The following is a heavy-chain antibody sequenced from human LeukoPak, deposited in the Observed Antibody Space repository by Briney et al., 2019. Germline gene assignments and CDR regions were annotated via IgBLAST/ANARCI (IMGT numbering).Heavy chain of an antibody. CDR3: ARDRAYCSGGTCYLRGPDY. D-gene: IGHD2-15*01. Sequence: GGSLRLSCAASGFTFSSYGMHWVRQAPGKGLEWVAVISYDGSNKYYADSVKGRFTISRDNSKNTLYLQMNSLRPEDTAIYYCARDRAYCSGGTCYLRGPDYWGQGALVTVSS. V-gene: IGHV3-30*03. CDR1: GFTFSSYG. CDR2: ISYDGSNK. J-gene: IGHJ4*02.